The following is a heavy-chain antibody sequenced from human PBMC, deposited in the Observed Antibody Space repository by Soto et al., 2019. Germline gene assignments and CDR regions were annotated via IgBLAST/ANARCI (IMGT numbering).Heavy chain of an antibody. CDR2: IYYSGST. J-gene: IGHJ6*03. CDR1: GGSISSYY. V-gene: IGHV4-59*08. Sequence: SETLSLTCTVSGGSISSYYWSWIRQPPGKGLEWIGYIYYSGSTNYNPSLKSRVTISVDTSKNQFSLKLSSVTAADTAVYYCARLAAREYYYYYYMDVWGKGTTVTVSS. CDR3: ARLAAREYYYYYYMDV. D-gene: IGHD6-6*01.